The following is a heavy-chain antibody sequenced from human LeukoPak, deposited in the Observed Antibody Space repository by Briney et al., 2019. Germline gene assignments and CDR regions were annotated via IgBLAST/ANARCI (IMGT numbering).Heavy chain of an antibody. CDR2: ISYSGTT. CDR3: ARSDSGSYSSRIDY. J-gene: IGHJ4*02. D-gene: IGHD3-22*01. CDR1: GGSISTGGYY. Sequence: PSQTLSLTCTVSGGSISTGGYYWNWIRQHPGKGLEWIGYISYSGTTYYNPSLKSRVTISVDTSKSQFSLKLSSVTAADTAVFYCARSDSGSYSSRIDYWGQGTLVTVSS. V-gene: IGHV4-31*03.